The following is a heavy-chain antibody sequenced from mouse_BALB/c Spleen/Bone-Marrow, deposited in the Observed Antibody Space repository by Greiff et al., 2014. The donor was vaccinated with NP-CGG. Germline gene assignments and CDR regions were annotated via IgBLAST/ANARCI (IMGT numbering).Heavy chain of an antibody. V-gene: IGHV7-3*02. CDR2: IRNKANGYTT. J-gene: IGHJ2*01. D-gene: IGHD2-4*01. Sequence: EVKLVESGGGLVQPGDSLRLSCATSGFTFTDYYMNWVRQPPGKALEWLGFIRNKANGYTTEYSASVKGRFTISRDNSQSILYLQMNTLRAEGSATYYCARDRGLTYFDYWGQGTTLTVSS. CDR1: GFTFTDYY. CDR3: ARDRGLTYFDY.